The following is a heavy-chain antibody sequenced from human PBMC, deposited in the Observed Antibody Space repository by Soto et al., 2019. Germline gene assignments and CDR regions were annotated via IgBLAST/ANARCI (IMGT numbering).Heavy chain of an antibody. V-gene: IGHV5-10-1*01. J-gene: IGHJ4*02. Sequence: PGECQEIFCSCRGHSFCIFHVMWARHMRGKGLEGGRLCDPSCSNTFYSPSFQGHVTFSADKSISTAYLQWTSLKASDTAVYFCASPSAYSYSWPFNYWGQGTRVTVAS. CDR1: GHSFCIFH. CDR2: CDPSCSNT. CDR3: ASPSAYSYSWPFNY. D-gene: IGHD5-18*01.